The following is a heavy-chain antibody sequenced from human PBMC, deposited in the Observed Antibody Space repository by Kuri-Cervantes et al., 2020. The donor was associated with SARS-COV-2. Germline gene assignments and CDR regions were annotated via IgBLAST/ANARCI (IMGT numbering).Heavy chain of an antibody. CDR1: GFSLSGYA. Sequence: GESLKISCTGPGFSLSGYALHWVRQAPGEGLEWVAVISFDGSNKKYADFVEGRFTISRDNSKNTLYLQMNSLRAEDTAVYYCARGRLTGTTLSWGQGTLVTVSS. CDR3: ARGRLTGTTLS. J-gene: IGHJ5*02. CDR2: ISFDGSNK. V-gene: IGHV3-30*04. D-gene: IGHD1-7*01.